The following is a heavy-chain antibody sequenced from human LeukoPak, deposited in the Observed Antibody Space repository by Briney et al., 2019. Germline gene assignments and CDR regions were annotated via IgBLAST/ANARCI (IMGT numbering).Heavy chain of an antibody. CDR3: ARLLFNYDSSDYYYPPYYFDY. Sequence: PSETLSLTCAVYGGSFSGYYWSWIRQPPGKGLEWIGEINHSGSTNYNPSLKSRVTISVDTSKNQFSLKLSSVTAADTAVYYCARLLFNYDSSDYYYPPYYFDYWGQGTLVTVSS. J-gene: IGHJ4*02. V-gene: IGHV4-34*01. CDR2: INHSGST. CDR1: GGSFSGYY. D-gene: IGHD3-22*01.